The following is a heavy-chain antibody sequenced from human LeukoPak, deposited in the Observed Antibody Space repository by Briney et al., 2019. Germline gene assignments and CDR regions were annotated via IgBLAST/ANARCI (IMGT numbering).Heavy chain of an antibody. V-gene: IGHV3-53*01. Sequence: PGGSLRLSCAASGFIVSGKYMSWVRQAPGKGLEWVSVIRSGGSTSYADSVKGRFTISRDNSKNTLYLQMNSLRAEDTAVYYCAKQLGYCSDGSCYFPYWGQGTLVTVSS. CDR2: IRSGGST. CDR1: GFIVSGKY. D-gene: IGHD2-15*01. CDR3: AKQLGYCSDGSCYFPY. J-gene: IGHJ4*02.